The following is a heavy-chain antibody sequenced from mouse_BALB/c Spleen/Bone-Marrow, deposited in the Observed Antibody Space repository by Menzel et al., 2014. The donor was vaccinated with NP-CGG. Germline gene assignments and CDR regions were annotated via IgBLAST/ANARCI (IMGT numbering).Heavy chain of an antibody. Sequence: QVQLQQSGAELVRPGTSVKVSCKASGYALTNYLIERVKQRPGQGLEWIGVINPGSGGTNYNEKFKGKATLTADKSSSTAYTQLSSLTSDDSAVYFCARWDYAMDYWGQGTSVTVSS. CDR3: ARWDYAMDY. J-gene: IGHJ4*01. CDR2: INPGSGGT. V-gene: IGHV1-54*01. CDR1: GYALTNYL.